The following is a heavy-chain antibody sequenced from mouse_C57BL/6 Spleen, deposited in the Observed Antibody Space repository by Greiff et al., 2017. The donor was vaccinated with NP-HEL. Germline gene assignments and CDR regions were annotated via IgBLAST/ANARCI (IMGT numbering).Heavy chain of an antibody. V-gene: IGHV1-81*01. D-gene: IGHD1-1*01. Sequence: QVQLQQSGAELARPGASVKLSCKASGYTFTSYGISWVKQRTGQGLEWIGEIYPRSGNTYYNEKFKGTATLTADKSSSTAYMGLRSLTSEDSAVYFCARWGYYGSFYYFDYWGQGTTLTVSS. CDR3: ARWGYYGSFYYFDY. J-gene: IGHJ2*01. CDR1: GYTFTSYG. CDR2: IYPRSGNT.